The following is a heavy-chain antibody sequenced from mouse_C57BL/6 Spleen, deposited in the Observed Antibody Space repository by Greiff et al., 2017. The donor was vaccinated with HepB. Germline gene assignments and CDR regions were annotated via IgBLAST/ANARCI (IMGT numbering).Heavy chain of an antibody. J-gene: IGHJ3*01. CDR1: GYTFTSYD. Sequence: QVQLQQSGPELVKPGASVKLSCKASGYTFTSYDINWVKQRPGQGLEWIGRIYPRDGSTKYNEKFKGKATLTVDTSSSTAYMELHSLTSEDSAVYFCASGEDGFAYWGQGTLVTVSA. CDR2: IYPRDGST. CDR3: ASGEDGFAY. V-gene: IGHV1-85*01.